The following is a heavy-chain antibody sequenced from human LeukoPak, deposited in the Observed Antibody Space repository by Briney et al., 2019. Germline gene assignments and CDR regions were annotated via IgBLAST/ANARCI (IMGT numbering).Heavy chain of an antibody. J-gene: IGHJ6*02. CDR1: GGSFSGYY. Sequence: SSETLSLTCAVYGGSFSGYYWSWIRQPPGKGLEWIGEINHSGSTNYNPSLKSRVTISVDTSKNQFSLKLSSVTAADTVVYYCARVRGREYYYGSGSPLNYYGMDVWGQGTTVTVSS. V-gene: IGHV4-34*01. CDR2: INHSGST. CDR3: ARVRGREYYYGSGSPLNYYGMDV. D-gene: IGHD3-10*01.